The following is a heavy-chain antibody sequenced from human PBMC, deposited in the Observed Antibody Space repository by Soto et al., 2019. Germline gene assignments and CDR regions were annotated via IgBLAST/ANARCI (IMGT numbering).Heavy chain of an antibody. CDR1: GYSFTTYG. CDR2: ISPYTGKT. D-gene: IGHD3-9*01. V-gene: IGHV1-18*04. Sequence: ASVKVSCKASGYSFTTYGISWVRQAPGQGLEWMGWISPYTGKTNYAQKLQGRVTMTTDTSTSTAYMDLRSLRSDDTAVYYCARDRYYDILTGHDYWGQGTLVTVSS. J-gene: IGHJ4*02. CDR3: ARDRYYDILTGHDY.